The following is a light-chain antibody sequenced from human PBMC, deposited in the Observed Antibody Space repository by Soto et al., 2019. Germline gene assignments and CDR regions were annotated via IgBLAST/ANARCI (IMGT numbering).Light chain of an antibody. CDR1: QSISSW. CDR2: DAS. Sequence: DIQMTQSTSTLSASVGDRVTITCRASQSISSWLAWYQQKPGKAPKVLIYDASNLEYGVPSRFSGSGFGTEFILTISSLQPDDFATYWCQHYGGMWPFGQGTKVDIK. V-gene: IGKV1-5*01. CDR3: QHYGGMWP. J-gene: IGKJ1*01.